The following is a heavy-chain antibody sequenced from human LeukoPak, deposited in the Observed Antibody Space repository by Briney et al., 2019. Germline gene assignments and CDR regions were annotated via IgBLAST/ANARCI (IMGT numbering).Heavy chain of an antibody. D-gene: IGHD3-10*01. CDR2: IYFSGTT. CDR3: ASYYGSGSYLFDY. J-gene: IGHJ4*02. Sequence: SETLSLTCTVSGGSISSYYWSWIRQPPGKGLEWIGYIYFSGTTNYNPPLKSRVTISVDTSKNQFSLKLSSVTAADTAVYYCASYYGSGSYLFDYWGQGTLVTVSS. CDR1: GGSISSYY. V-gene: IGHV4-59*01.